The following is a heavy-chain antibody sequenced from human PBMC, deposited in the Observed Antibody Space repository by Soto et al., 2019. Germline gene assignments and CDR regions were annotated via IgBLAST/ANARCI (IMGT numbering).Heavy chain of an antibody. V-gene: IGHV3-30*19. D-gene: IGHD3-16*01. CDR2: TSYDGSDK. CDR1: GFTFRSYV. Sequence: QVQLVESGGGVVQPGTYLRVYCVGSGFTFRSYVIPWVRQAPGKGLEWVALTSYDGSDKYYGDSVRGRFTISRDNSRNTVDLQMDSLRLEDTALYYCARWGTTGGLDVWGQGTLVSVSS. J-gene: IGHJ1*01. CDR3: ARWGTTGGLDV.